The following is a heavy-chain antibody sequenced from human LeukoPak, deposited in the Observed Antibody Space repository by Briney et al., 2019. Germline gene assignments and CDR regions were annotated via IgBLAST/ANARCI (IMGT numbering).Heavy chain of an antibody. CDR1: GGSISSSSYY. V-gene: IGHV4-39*01. CDR3: ARQGGSGSYYNGWFDP. CDR2: IYYSGST. D-gene: IGHD3-10*01. Sequence: SETLSLTCTVSGGSISSSSYYWGWIRQPPGKGLGWIGSIYYSGSTYYNPSLKSRVTISVDTSKNQFSLKLSSVTAADTAVYYCARQGGSGSYYNGWFDPWGQGTLVTVSS. J-gene: IGHJ5*02.